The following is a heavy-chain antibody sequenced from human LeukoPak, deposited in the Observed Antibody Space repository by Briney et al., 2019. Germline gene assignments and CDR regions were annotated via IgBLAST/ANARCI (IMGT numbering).Heavy chain of an antibody. D-gene: IGHD3-22*01. J-gene: IGHJ3*02. CDR3: ASRIYYDSSGYYPDAFDI. V-gene: IGHV3-48*04. CDR1: GFTFSSYS. CDR2: ISSSSSTI. Sequence: GGSLRLSCAASGFTFSSYSMNWVRQAPGKGLEWVSYISSSSSTIYYADSVKGRFTISRDNAKNSLYLQMNSLRAEDTAVYYCASRIYYDSSGYYPDAFDIWGQGTMVTVSS.